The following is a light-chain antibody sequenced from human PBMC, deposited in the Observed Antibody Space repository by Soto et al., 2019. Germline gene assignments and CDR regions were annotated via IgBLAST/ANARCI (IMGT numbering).Light chain of an antibody. CDR1: NIGSKS. V-gene: IGLV3-21*02. CDR3: QVWDSTSDHYV. Sequence: SYELTQPPSVSVAAGQTARIPCGGDNIGSKSVYWYQQKPGQAPVVVVYDGSDRPSGIPERFSGSNSGTTATLTISRVEAGDEADYFCQVWDSTSDHYVFGDGTKGTVL. CDR2: DGS. J-gene: IGLJ1*01.